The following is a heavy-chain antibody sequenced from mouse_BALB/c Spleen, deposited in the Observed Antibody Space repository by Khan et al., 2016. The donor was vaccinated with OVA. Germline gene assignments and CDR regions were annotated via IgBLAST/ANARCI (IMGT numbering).Heavy chain of an antibody. CDR3: ARGNYYGYYFDY. D-gene: IGHD1-1*01. CDR1: GYSITSGYA. Sequence: EVQLVESGPGLVKPSQSLSLTCTVTGYSITSGYAWNWIRQFPGNKLEWMGYISYSGVTSYNPSLKSRISITRDTSKNQFFLQLNSVTTDDTSTYCCARGNYYGYYFDYWGQGTTLTVSS. J-gene: IGHJ2*01. CDR2: ISYSGVT. V-gene: IGHV3-2*02.